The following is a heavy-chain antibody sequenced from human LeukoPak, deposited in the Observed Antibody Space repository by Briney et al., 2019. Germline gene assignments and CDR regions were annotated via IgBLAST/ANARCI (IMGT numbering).Heavy chain of an antibody. CDR2: ISPGGPT. V-gene: IGHV3-23*01. D-gene: IGHD5-12*01. CDR1: GFPFSSHG. J-gene: IGHJ4*02. CDR3: AKDGAWLRFDD. Sequence: SGGSLRLSCAGSGFPFSSHGMTWVRQAPGKGLEWVSGISPGGPTYYADSVKGRFTISRDDSKNTLYLQMKNLRADDTAVYYCAKDGAWLRFDDWGQGILVSVSS.